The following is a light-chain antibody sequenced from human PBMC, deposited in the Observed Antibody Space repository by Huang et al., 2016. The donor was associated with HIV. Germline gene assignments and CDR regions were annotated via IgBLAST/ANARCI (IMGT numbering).Light chain of an antibody. Sequence: EIVLTQSPGTLSLSPGESATLSGRASQRVSRMYLGWYQQKAGQAPRLLIYVASSRAPGIPDRFSGSGAGTDFTLTISRLEPEDFAIYYCQQYESSPWTFGQGTKVEMK. V-gene: IGKV3-20*01. CDR1: QRVSRMY. J-gene: IGKJ1*01. CDR2: VAS. CDR3: QQYESSPWT.